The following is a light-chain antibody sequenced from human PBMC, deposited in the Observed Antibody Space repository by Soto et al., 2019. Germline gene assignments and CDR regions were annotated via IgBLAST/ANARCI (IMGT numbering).Light chain of an antibody. Sequence: QSVLTQSPSESATPGQRVTISCSGSGSNIGTHAVNWYQQVPGTAPTLLIFRNHHRPSGVPDRFSGSKSGTSASLASSGPQSEDEADYYCAAWDDSLRAVVFGGGTKLTVL. V-gene: IGLV1-44*01. CDR3: AAWDDSLRAVV. CDR2: RNH. CDR1: GSNIGTHA. J-gene: IGLJ2*01.